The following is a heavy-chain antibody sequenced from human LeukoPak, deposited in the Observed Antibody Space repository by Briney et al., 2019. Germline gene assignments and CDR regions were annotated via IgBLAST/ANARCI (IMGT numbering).Heavy chain of an antibody. D-gene: IGHD6-6*01. J-gene: IGHJ4*02. CDR3: AGGSYSSSSREYFDY. V-gene: IGHV4-61*02. CDR1: GVSISSGSYY. CDR2: IYTSGST. Sequence: SETLSLTCTVSGVSISSGSYYWSWIRQPAGKGLEWIGRIYTSGSTNYNPSLKSRVTISVDTSKNQFSLKLSSVTAADTAVYYCAGGSYSSSSREYFDYWGQGTLVTVSS.